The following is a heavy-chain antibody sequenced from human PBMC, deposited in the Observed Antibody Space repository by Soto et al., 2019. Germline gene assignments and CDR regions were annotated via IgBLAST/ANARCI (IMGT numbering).Heavy chain of an antibody. V-gene: IGHV3-15*01. CDR2: IKSKSDGETT. CDR3: TTEVGDVVLMVYAVHAFKM. J-gene: IGHJ3*02. CDR1: GFTFSNTW. Sequence: EVQLVESGGGLVRPGDSLRLSCATSGFTFSNTWMSWVRQAPGKGLEWVGRIKSKSDGETTEYAAPVKGRFAISRDDSKNTLYLHINSLNTEDTGVYYCTTEVGDVVLMVYAVHAFKMLGQGTMVTVSS. D-gene: IGHD2-8*01.